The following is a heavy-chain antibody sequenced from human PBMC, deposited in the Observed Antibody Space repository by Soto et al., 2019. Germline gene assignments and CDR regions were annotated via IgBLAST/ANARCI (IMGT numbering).Heavy chain of an antibody. D-gene: IGHD5-18*01. Sequence: EVQLLESGGGLLQPGGSLRLSCAASGFTFSSYAMSWVRQAPGKGLEWVSAISGSGSSTYYADSVKGRFTISRDNSKNTLYLQMYSLRAEDTALYYCAKDIVTRIHPSDDYWGQGTLVTVSS. CDR3: AKDIVTRIHPSDDY. J-gene: IGHJ4*02. V-gene: IGHV3-23*01. CDR1: GFTFSSYA. CDR2: ISGSGSST.